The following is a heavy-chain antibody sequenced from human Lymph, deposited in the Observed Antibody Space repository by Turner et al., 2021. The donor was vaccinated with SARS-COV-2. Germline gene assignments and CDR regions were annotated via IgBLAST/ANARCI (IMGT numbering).Heavy chain of an antibody. CDR1: GLTFSCYG. J-gene: IGHJ6*02. CDR3: AKDRVVPPAIWNYYYYYGMDV. V-gene: IGHV3-23*01. Sequence: EVQLLESGGRLVQPGGSLRLPCDASGLTFSCYGISWVRQAPGKGLEGVAVISGSGCITYYADSVKGRFTIARDNSKNTLYLQMNSLRAEDTAVYYCAKDRVVPPAIWNYYYYYGMDVWGQGTTVTVSS. CDR2: ISGSGCIT. D-gene: IGHD2-2*02.